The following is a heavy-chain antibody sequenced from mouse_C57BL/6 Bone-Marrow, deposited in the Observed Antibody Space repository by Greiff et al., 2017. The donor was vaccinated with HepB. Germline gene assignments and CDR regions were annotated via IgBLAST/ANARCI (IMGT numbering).Heavy chain of an antibody. J-gene: IGHJ1*03. CDR2: INPGSGGT. V-gene: IGHV1-54*01. Sequence: LQQSGAELVRPGTSVKVSCKASGYAFTNYLIEWVKQRPGQGLEWIGVINPGSGGTNYNEKFKGKATLTADKSSSTAYMQLSSLTSEDSAVYFCARGEDWYFDVWGTGTTVTVSS. CDR3: ARGEDWYFDV. CDR1: GYAFTNYL.